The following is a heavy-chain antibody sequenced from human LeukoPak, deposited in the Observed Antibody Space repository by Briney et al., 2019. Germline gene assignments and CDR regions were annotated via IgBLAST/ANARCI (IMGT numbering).Heavy chain of an antibody. Sequence: SETLSLTCTVSGGSISTYYWNWIRQPPGKGLEWIGYIYYSGSTNYNPSLKSRVTISVDTSKNQFSLKLSSVTAADTAVYYCARGPPYYDFWSGYYTKGYYYGMDVWGQGTTVTVSS. V-gene: IGHV4-59*01. J-gene: IGHJ6*02. CDR1: GGSISTYY. D-gene: IGHD3-3*01. CDR2: IYYSGST. CDR3: ARGPPYYDFWSGYYTKGYYYGMDV.